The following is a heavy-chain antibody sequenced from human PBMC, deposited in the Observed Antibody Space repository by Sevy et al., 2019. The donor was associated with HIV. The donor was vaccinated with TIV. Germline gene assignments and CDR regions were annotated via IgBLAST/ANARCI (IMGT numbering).Heavy chain of an antibody. CDR2: IIPIFGTA. D-gene: IGHD3-10*01. CDR3: ARGRGANRKVENYYGMDV. J-gene: IGHJ6*02. V-gene: IGHV1-69*13. CDR1: GGTFSSYA. Sequence: ASVKVSCKASGGTFSSYAISWVRQAPGQGLEWMGGIIPIFGTANYAQKFQGRVTITADESTSTAYMELSSLRSEDTAVYYCARGRGANRKVENYYGMDVWGQGTTVTVSS.